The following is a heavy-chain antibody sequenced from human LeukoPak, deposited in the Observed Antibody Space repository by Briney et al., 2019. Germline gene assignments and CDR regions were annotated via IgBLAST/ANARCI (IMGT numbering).Heavy chain of an antibody. CDR2: VNPNSGGT. Sequence: ASVKVSCKASGYTFTGYYMHWVRQAPGQGLEWMGWVNPNSGGTNYAQKFQGRVTMTRDTSISTAYMELSRLRSDDTAVYYCARDQNYYDSSGYYRYYYYYYMDVWGKGTTVTISS. J-gene: IGHJ6*03. D-gene: IGHD3-22*01. V-gene: IGHV1-2*02. CDR1: GYTFTGYY. CDR3: ARDQNYYDSSGYYRYYYYYYMDV.